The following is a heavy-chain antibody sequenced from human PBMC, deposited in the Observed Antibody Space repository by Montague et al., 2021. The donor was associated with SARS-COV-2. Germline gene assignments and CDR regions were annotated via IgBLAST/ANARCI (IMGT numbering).Heavy chain of an antibody. Sequence: QSGAEVKKPGESLQISCKASGYNFRSYWIGWVRQMPGKGLEWMGRIYVGDSDARYSPSFQGQVTISADKSINTAYLQLSSLKASDTAMYYCARLEVATANYFDFWGQGTVVTVSS. CDR3: ARLEVATANYFDF. CDR2: IYVGDSDA. V-gene: IGHV5-51*01. D-gene: IGHD5-24*01. CDR1: GYNFRSYW. J-gene: IGHJ4*02.